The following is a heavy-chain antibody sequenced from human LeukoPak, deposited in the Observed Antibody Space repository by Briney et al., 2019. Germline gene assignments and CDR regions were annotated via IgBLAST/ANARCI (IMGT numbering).Heavy chain of an antibody. D-gene: IGHD6-19*01. J-gene: IGHJ4*02. CDR2: INPSGGST. V-gene: IGHV1-46*01. CDR3: ASKALYSSGWYYFDY. Sequence: GASVKVSCKASGYTFTSYYMHWVRQAPGQGLEWMGIINPSGGSTSYAQKFQGRVTMTRDTSMSTVYMELSSLRSEDTAVYYCASKALYSSGWYYFDYWGQGTLVTVSS. CDR1: GYTFTSYY.